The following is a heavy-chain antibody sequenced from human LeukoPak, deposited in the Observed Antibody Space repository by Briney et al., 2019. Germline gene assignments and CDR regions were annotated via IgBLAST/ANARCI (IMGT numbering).Heavy chain of an antibody. D-gene: IGHD2-2*02. J-gene: IGHJ5*02. CDR1: GGSLSGYY. CDR2: INHSGST. CDR3: ARGPGYCSSTSCYKGWFDP. V-gene: IGHV4-34*01. Sequence: PSETLSLTCAVYGGSLSGYYWSWIRQPPGKGLEWIGEINHSGSTNYNPSLKSRVTISVDTSKNQFSLKLCSVTAADTAVYYCARGPGYCSSTSCYKGWFDPWGQGTLVTVSS.